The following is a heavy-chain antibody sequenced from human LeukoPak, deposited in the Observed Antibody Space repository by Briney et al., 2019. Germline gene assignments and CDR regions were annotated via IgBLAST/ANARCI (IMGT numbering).Heavy chain of an antibody. CDR1: GYTFTGYY. V-gene: IGHV1-2*02. D-gene: IGHD3-10*01. CDR2: INPNSGGT. J-gene: IGHJ4*02. Sequence: ASVKGSCKASGYTFTGYYMHWVRQAPGQGLEWMGWINPNSGGTNYAQKFQGRVTMTRDTSISTAYMELSRLRSDDTAVYYCARGPVQLLWFGELSYVFDYWGQGTLVTVSS. CDR3: ARGPVQLLWFGELSYVFDY.